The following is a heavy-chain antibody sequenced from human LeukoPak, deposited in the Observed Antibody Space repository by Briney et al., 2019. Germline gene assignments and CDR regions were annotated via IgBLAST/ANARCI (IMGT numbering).Heavy chain of an antibody. V-gene: IGHV3-21*01. CDR2: ISSSSSSYI. CDR1: GFTFSSYS. Sequence: PGGSLRLSCAASGFTFSSYSMNWVRQAPGKGLEWVSSISSSSSSYIYYADSVKGRFTISRDNAKNSLYLQMNSLRAEDTAVYYCAREVAQLGFDYWGQGTLVTVSS. J-gene: IGHJ4*02. CDR3: AREVAQLGFDY. D-gene: IGHD3-10*01.